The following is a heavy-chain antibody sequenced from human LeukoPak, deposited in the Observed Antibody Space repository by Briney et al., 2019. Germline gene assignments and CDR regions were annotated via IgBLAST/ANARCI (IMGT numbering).Heavy chain of an antibody. D-gene: IGHD3-10*01. J-gene: IGHJ4*02. CDR2: ISDGGRT. V-gene: IGHV4-39*02. Sequence: SETLSLTCTVSGDSITSRSNYWGWFRQPPGKGLEWIGTISDGGRTFYNPSLQSRVTLSLDSSKNHFALRLKSVTDADTAHYYCSRRRGYHFDYWGQGTLVTISS. CDR1: GDSITSRSNY. CDR3: SRRRGYHFDY.